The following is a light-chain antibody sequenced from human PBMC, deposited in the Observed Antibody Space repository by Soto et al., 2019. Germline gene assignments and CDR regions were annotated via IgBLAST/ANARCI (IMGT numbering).Light chain of an antibody. CDR1: QNISNW. CDR2: KAS. V-gene: IGKV1-5*03. Sequence: DIQMTQSPSTLSASIGDRVTITCRASQNISNWLAWYQQKPGKAPKLLIYKASSLEGGVPSRFSGSDSGTEFTLTISSLQPDDFATYYCQHYDGFPWTFGQGTKVEIK. CDR3: QHYDGFPWT. J-gene: IGKJ1*01.